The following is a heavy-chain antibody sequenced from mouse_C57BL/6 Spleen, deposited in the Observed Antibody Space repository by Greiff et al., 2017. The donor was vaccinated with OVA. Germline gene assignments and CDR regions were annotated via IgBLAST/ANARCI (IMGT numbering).Heavy chain of an antibody. CDR3: ARQGTVEAMDY. J-gene: IGHJ4*01. Sequence: EVNVVESGGDLVKPGGSLKLSCAASGFTFSSYGMSWVRQTPDKRLEWVATISSGGSYTYYPDSVKGRFTISRDNAKNTLYLQMSSLKSEDTAMYYCARQGTVEAMDYWGQGTSVTVSS. V-gene: IGHV5-6*01. CDR2: ISSGGSYT. D-gene: IGHD1-1*01. CDR1: GFTFSSYG.